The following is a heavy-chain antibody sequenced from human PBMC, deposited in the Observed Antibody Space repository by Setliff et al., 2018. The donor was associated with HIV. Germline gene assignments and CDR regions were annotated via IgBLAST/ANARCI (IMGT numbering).Heavy chain of an antibody. CDR2: IHTTGST. CDR1: GDSISSGSYY. V-gene: IGHV4-61*09. Sequence: KSSETLSLTCSVSGDSISSGSYYWSWIRLPAGKGLEWIGQIHTTGSTNYNPSLKSRVTISMDTSKNQFSLNLNSVTATDTAVYYCAKRTSGSGRLDPWGQGTLVTVSS. CDR3: AKRTSGSGRLDP. J-gene: IGHJ5*02. D-gene: IGHD6-19*01.